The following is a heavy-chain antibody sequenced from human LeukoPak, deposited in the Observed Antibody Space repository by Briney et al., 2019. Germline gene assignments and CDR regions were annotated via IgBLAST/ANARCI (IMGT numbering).Heavy chain of an antibody. CDR3: ARALWFGELLGY. D-gene: IGHD3-10*01. CDR1: GYTFTSYY. Sequence: GASVKVSCKASGYTFTSYYMHWVRQAPGQGLEWMGIINPNSGSTSYAQRFQGRVTMTRDMSTSTVYMELSSLRSEDTAVYYCARALWFGELLGYWGQGTLVTVSS. J-gene: IGHJ4*02. CDR2: INPNSGST. V-gene: IGHV1-46*01.